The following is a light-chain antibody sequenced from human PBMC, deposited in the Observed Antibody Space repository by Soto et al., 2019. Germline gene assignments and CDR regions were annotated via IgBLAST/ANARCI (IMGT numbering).Light chain of an antibody. V-gene: IGKV3D-15*02. CDR1: QSISRT. Sequence: EILMTQSPATLSVSPGEVLTLSCRASQSISRTLAWYQLRPGQAPRLLIYGASTRATGIPDRFSGSGSGTDFSLTIRGLKPEDFAVYYCQQYRMSPNTFGQGTRLEIK. CDR3: QQYRMSPNT. CDR2: GAS. J-gene: IGKJ5*01.